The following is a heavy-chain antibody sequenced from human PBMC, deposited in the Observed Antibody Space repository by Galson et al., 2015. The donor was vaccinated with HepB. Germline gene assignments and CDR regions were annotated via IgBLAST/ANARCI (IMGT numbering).Heavy chain of an antibody. Sequence: SLRLSCAASGFTFSSYAMHWVRQAPGKGLEWVAVTSYDGSNKYYADSVKGRFTISRDNSKNTLYLQMNSLRAEDTAVYYCARGVGTAVRGPHNYYYGIDVWGQGTTVTVSS. CDR2: TSYDGSNK. J-gene: IGHJ6*02. V-gene: IGHV3-30*04. CDR3: ARGVGTAVRGPHNYYYGIDV. CDR1: GFTFSSYA. D-gene: IGHD5-18*01.